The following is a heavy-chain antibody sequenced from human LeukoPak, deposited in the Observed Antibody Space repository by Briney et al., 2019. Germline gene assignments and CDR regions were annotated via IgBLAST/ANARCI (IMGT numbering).Heavy chain of an antibody. CDR2: ISAYNGNT. D-gene: IGHD5-18*01. CDR3: ARDYRGYSFGPGPPCLGY. CDR1: GYTFSSYG. V-gene: IGHV1-18*01. Sequence: ASVKVSCKASGYTFSSYGISWVRQAPGQGPEWMGWISAYNGNTNYAQKLQGRVTLTTDTSTSTAYMELRSLRSDDTAIYYCARDYRGYSFGPGPPCLGYWGQGTLVTVSS. J-gene: IGHJ4*02.